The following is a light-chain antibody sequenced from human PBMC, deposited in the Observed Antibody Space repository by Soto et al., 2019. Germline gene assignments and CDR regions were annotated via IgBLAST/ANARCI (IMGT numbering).Light chain of an antibody. CDR3: QQSFSTPYT. V-gene: IGKV1-39*01. J-gene: IGKJ2*01. CDR1: QSIGTY. Sequence: DIQMTQSPSSLSASVGDRVTVICRASQSIGTYLNWYRQKAGKAPELLISASSTLQSGVPSRFSGSGSGTDFPLTISTLQPEDFATYYCQQSFSTPYTFGRGTKLEIK. CDR2: ASS.